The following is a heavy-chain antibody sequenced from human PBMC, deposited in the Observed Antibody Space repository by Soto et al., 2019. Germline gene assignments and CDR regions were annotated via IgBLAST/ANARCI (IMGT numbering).Heavy chain of an antibody. J-gene: IGHJ4*02. D-gene: IGHD2-21*01. CDR1: GYTFISYG. CDR3: ARAGLSTCWLGIFATGVHGVKIDY. V-gene: IGHV1-18*01. CDR2: ISGYNGKT. Sequence: QVQLVQSGAEVKKTGASVEVSCKASGYTFISYGISWGRQAPGQGLEWMGWISGYNGKTNYAEKLEGRVTMTTHTKPSKAYMEQSSLKSDDTDVYYWARAGLSTCWLGIFATGVHGVKIDYWGQGTLVTVSS.